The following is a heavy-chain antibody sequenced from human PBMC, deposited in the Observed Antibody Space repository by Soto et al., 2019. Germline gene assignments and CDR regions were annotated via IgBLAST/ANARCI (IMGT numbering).Heavy chain of an antibody. D-gene: IGHD2-15*01. J-gene: IGHJ3*02. Sequence: GGSLRLSCAASGFTFSSYAMSWVRQAPGKGLVWVSAISGSGGSTYYADSVKGRFTISRDNSKNTLYLQMNSLRAEDTAVYYCAKDIVVVVAGDAFDIWGQGTMVTVSS. V-gene: IGHV3-23*01. CDR2: ISGSGGST. CDR3: AKDIVVVVAGDAFDI. CDR1: GFTFSSYA.